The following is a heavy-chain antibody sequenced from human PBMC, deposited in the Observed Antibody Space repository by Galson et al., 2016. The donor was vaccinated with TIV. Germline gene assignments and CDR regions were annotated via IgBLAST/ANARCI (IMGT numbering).Heavy chain of an antibody. J-gene: IGHJ6*02. CDR2: IYSTGST. D-gene: IGHD2-15*01. CDR3: ARHLSAADYFGMDV. Sequence: SLRLSCAASGFDASRHYMSWVRQAPGKGLEWVSFIYSTGSTKYADSVKGRFTISRDSSENTVFLQMNSLRAEDTAVYYCARHLSAADYFGMDVWGQGTTVTVSS. CDR1: GFDASRHY. V-gene: IGHV3-66*04.